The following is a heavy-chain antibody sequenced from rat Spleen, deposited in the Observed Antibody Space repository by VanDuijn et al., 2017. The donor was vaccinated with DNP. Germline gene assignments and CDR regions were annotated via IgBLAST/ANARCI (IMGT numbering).Heavy chain of an antibody. J-gene: IGHJ2*01. CDR1: YYSIISSYR. Sequence: EVQLQESGPGLVKPSQSLSLTCSVTYYSIISSYRWNWIRKFPGNKLEWMGHIDSAGSTNFNPSLKSRISITRDTSKNQFFLQLNSVTPEDTATYYCARWTRYFDYWGQGVMVTVSS. CDR2: IDSAGST. D-gene: IGHD1-4*01. CDR3: ARWTRYFDY. V-gene: IGHV3-3*01.